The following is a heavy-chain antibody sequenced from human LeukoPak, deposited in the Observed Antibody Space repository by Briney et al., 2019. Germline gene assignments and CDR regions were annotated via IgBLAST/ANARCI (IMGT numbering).Heavy chain of an antibody. V-gene: IGHV2-5*02. J-gene: IGHJ5*02. D-gene: IGHD3-16*02. CDR2: IYWDDDK. CDR3: AQSVMVRGLRLGELSSTNWFDP. Sequence: SGPTLVNPTQTLTLTCTFSGFSLNTSGVGVGWIRQPPGKALEWLALIYWDDDKRYSPSLKSRLTITKDTSKNQVVLKMTNMDPVDTAPYYCAQSVMVRGLRLGELSSTNWFDPWGQGTLVTVSS. CDR1: GFSLNTSGVG.